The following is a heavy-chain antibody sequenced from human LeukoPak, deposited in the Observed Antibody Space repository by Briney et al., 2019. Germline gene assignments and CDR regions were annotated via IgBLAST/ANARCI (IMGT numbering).Heavy chain of an antibody. CDR1: GFTFLNYW. CDR2: IKEDGSEK. D-gene: IGHD2-15*01. Sequence: GGSLRLSCAASGFTFLNYWMAWVRQAPGKGLEWVASIKEDGSEKFHVDSVTGRFTISRDNSKNTLYLQMNSLRAEDTAVYYCAKDGRYCSGGSCYSPGNYWGQGTLVTVSS. J-gene: IGHJ4*02. CDR3: AKDGRYCSGGSCYSPGNY. V-gene: IGHV3-7*01.